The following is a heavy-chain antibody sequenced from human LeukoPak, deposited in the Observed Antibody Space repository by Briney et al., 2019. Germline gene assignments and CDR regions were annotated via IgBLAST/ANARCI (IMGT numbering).Heavy chain of an antibody. CDR1: GGSISSYY. CDR3: ARSRGRSTSRIVELWFDP. J-gene: IGHJ5*02. D-gene: IGHD2-2*01. CDR2: IYSSGST. V-gene: IGHV4-4*07. Sequence: PSETLSLTCTVSGGSISSYYWSWIRQPAGEGLEWIGRIYSSGSTNYNPSLRSRVTLSVATSKNQFSLKLSSVTAADTAVYYCARSRGRSTSRIVELWFDPWGQGTLVTVSS.